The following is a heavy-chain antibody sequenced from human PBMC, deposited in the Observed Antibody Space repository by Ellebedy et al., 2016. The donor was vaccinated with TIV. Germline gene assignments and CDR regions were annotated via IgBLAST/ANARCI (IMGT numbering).Heavy chain of an antibody. J-gene: IGHJ4*02. CDR3: ARELSGNNRHAFDY. CDR2: IYSNGST. CDR1: GGSISSYY. D-gene: IGHD1-14*01. V-gene: IGHV4-39*07. Sequence: MPSETLSLTCTVSGGSISSYYWGWIRQPPGKGLEWIGSIYSNGSTYYNPSLKRRATVSIDTSKNQFSLKLSSVTAADTAVYYCARELSGNNRHAFDYWGQGTLVTVSS.